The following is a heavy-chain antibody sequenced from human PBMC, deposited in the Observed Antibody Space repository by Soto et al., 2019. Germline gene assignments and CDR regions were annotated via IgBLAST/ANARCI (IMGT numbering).Heavy chain of an antibody. Sequence: PGESLKISCKGSGYNFIDYWIGWVRQVPGKGLEWIVIIYPGDFDIKYSPSFQGQVTISADKSITTAYLQWSSLKASDTAMYYCARSYGGEYYDSRQYYYSYWGQGTLVTVSS. CDR2: IYPGDFDI. J-gene: IGHJ4*02. V-gene: IGHV5-51*01. D-gene: IGHD3-22*01. CDR1: GYNFIDYW. CDR3: ARSYGGEYYDSRQYYYSY.